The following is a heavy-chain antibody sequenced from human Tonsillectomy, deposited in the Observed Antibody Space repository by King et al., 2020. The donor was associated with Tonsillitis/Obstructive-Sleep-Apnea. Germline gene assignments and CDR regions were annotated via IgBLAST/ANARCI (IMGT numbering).Heavy chain of an antibody. CDR3: ARGGCSSTSCYGDYYYGMDV. J-gene: IGHJ6*02. CDR1: GYTFTSYY. Sequence: QLVESGAEVKKPGASVKVSCKASGYTFTSYYMHWVRQAPGQGLEWMGIINPSGGSTSYAQKFQGRVTMTRDTSTSTVYMELSSLRSEDTAVYYCARGGCSSTSCYGDYYYGMDVWGQGTTVTVSS. D-gene: IGHD2-2*01. CDR2: INPSGGST. V-gene: IGHV1-46*01.